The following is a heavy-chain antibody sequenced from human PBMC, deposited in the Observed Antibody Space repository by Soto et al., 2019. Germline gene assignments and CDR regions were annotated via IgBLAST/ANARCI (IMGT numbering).Heavy chain of an antibody. Sequence: PGGSLRLSCAASGFTFSYYYMSWIRQAPGKGLEWVSYISSSGSTIYYADSVKGRFTISRDNAKNSLYLQMNSLRAEDTAVYYCASSYCCTDPNWFDPWGQGTLVTVSS. CDR2: ISSSGSTI. V-gene: IGHV3-11*01. J-gene: IGHJ5*02. D-gene: IGHD3-10*01. CDR1: GFTFSYYY. CDR3: ASSYCCTDPNWFDP.